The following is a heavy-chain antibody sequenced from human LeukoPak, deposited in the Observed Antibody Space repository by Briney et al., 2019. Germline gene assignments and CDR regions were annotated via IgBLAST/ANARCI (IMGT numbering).Heavy chain of an antibody. CDR1: RFTFSNYA. CDR3: ARLAAAGTTDFDY. CDR2: ISYDGSSK. J-gene: IGHJ4*02. V-gene: IGHV3-30-3*01. Sequence: PGGSLRLSCAASRFTFSNYAMHWVRQAPGKGLEWVAVISYDGSSKDYADSVKGRFTISRDNSKNMLYLQMNSLRAEDTAVYYCARLAAAGTTDFDYWGQGTLVTVSS. D-gene: IGHD6-13*01.